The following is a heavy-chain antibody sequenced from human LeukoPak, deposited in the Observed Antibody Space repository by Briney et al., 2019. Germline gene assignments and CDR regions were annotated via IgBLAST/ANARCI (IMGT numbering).Heavy chain of an antibody. CDR1: GGSISSYY. CDR3: ARRQVMVVTPDDAFDI. CDR2: IYPDDSDT. J-gene: IGHJ3*02. V-gene: IGHV5-51*01. D-gene: IGHD4-23*01. Sequence: ETLSLTCTVSGGSISSYYWSWIRQPAGKGLEWMGIIYPDDSDTRYSPSFQGQVTISADKSIRIAYLQWSSLKASDTAMYYCARRQVMVVTPDDAFDIWGQGTMVTVSS.